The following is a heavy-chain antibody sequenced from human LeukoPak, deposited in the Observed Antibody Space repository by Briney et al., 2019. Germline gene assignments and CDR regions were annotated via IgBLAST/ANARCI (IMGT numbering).Heavy chain of an antibody. D-gene: IGHD3-22*01. Sequence: SETLSLTCTVSGGSISSGGYYWSWIRQHPGKGLEWIGYIYYSGSTNYNPSLKSRVTISVDTSKNQFSLKLSSVTAADTAVYYCATSGGYYDSSGYYYQSRGFDYWGQGTLVTVSS. CDR1: GGSISSGGYY. J-gene: IGHJ4*02. V-gene: IGHV4-61*08. CDR3: ATSGGYYDSSGYYYQSRGFDY. CDR2: IYYSGST.